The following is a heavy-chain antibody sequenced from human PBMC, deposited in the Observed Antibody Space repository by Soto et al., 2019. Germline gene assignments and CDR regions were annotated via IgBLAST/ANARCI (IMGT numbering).Heavy chain of an antibody. CDR1: GFTFSSYA. J-gene: IGHJ6*02. CDR2: ISYDGSNK. D-gene: IGHD3-10*01. CDR3: ARDFYSNGEFYYYYGMDV. V-gene: IGHV3-30-3*01. Sequence: SLRLSCAASGFTFSSYAMHWVRQAPGKGLEWVAVISYDGSNKYYADSVKGRFTISRDNSKNTLYLQMNSLRAEDTAVYYCARDFYSNGEFYYYYGMDVWGQGTTVTVSS.